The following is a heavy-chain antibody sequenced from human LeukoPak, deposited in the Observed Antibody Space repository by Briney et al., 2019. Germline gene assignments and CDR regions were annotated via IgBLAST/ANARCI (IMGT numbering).Heavy chain of an antibody. CDR3: ARFGDSTLGY. Sequence: ASVKVSCKASGYTFTSYDINWGRQATGQGLEWMGWMNPTIGNTGYAQKFQGRVTMTRNTSISTAYMELSRLRSEDTAVNYCARFGDSTLGYWGQRTLVTVSS. V-gene: IGHV1-8*01. J-gene: IGHJ4*02. D-gene: IGHD4-17*01. CDR1: GYTFTSYD. CDR2: MNPTIGNT.